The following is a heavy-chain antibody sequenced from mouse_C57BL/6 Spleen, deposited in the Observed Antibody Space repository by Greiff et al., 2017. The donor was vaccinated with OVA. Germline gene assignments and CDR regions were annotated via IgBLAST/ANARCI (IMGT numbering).Heavy chain of an antibody. CDR3: ARHEEAGYFDY. J-gene: IGHJ2*01. Sequence: EVQLVESGGDLVKPGGSLKLSCAASGFTFSSYGMSWVRQTPDKRLEWVATISSGGSYTYYPDSVKGRFTISRDNAKNTLYLQMSSLKSEDTAMYYCARHEEAGYFDYWGQGTTLTVSS. V-gene: IGHV5-6*01. D-gene: IGHD3-2*02. CDR1: GFTFSSYG. CDR2: ISSGGSYT.